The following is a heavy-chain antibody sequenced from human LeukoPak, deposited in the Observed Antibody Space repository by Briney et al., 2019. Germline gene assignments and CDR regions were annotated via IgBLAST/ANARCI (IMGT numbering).Heavy chain of an antibody. J-gene: IGHJ4*02. CDR3: ARWKSLKGTFDY. V-gene: IGHV3-30*04. D-gene: IGHD1-7*01. CDR2: ISYDGNKK. CDR1: GFTFSNYA. Sequence: PGGSPRLSCAASGFTFSNYAMNWVRQAPGKGLEWVAVISYDGNKKYYADSVKGRFTISRDNSKNTLYLQMNRLRAEDTAVYYCARWKSLKGTFDYWGQGTLVTVSS.